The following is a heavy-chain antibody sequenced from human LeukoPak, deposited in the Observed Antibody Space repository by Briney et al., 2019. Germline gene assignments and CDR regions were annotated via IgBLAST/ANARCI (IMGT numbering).Heavy chain of an antibody. J-gene: IGHJ4*02. CDR1: GFTFSSYE. CDR2: ISSSGSTI. D-gene: IGHD2-15*01. Sequence: PGGSLILSCAASGFTFSSYEMNWVRQAPGKGLEWVSYISSSGSTIYYADSVKGRFTISRDNAKNSLYLQMNSLRAEDTAVYYCARIDCSGGSCYSGYFDYWGQGTLVTVSS. V-gene: IGHV3-48*03. CDR3: ARIDCSGGSCYSGYFDY.